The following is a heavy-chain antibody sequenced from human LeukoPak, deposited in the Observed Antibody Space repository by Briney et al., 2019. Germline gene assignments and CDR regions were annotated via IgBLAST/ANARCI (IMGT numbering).Heavy chain of an antibody. Sequence: GGSLRLSCAASGFTFDDYAMHWVRQAPGKGLEWVSGISWNSGSTGYADSVKGRFTISRDNAKNSLYLQMKSLRAEDTALYYCAKAVSGGATTAGFDYWGQGNLVTVSS. CDR2: ISWNSGST. D-gene: IGHD1-26*01. CDR3: AKAVSGGATTAGFDY. CDR1: GFTFDDYA. V-gene: IGHV3-9*01. J-gene: IGHJ4*02.